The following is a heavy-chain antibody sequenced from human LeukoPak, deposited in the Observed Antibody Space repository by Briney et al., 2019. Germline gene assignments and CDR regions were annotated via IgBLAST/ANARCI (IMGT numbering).Heavy chain of an antibody. J-gene: IGHJ4*02. CDR3: ARTYGSGTDYYFDF. V-gene: IGHV4-59*01. CDR1: GDSISGCY. CDR2: IYYSGSA. D-gene: IGHD3-10*01. Sequence: SETLSLTCTVSGDSISGCYWSWIRQPPGKGLEWIGYIYYSGSAIYNPSLKSRVTMSVDTSQSQFSLKLSSVTAADTAVYYCARTYGSGTDYYFDFWGQGTLVTVSS.